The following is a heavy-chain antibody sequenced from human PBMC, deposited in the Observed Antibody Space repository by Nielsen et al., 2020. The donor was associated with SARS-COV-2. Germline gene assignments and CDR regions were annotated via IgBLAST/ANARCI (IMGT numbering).Heavy chain of an antibody. Sequence: GSLRLSCTVSGGSISSYYWSWIRQPPGKGLEWIGYIYYSGSTNYNPSLKSRVTISVDTSKNQFSLKLSSVTAADTAVYYCARASAARNYFDYWGQGTLVTVSS. D-gene: IGHD6-6*01. CDR3: ARASAARNYFDY. V-gene: IGHV4-59*01. J-gene: IGHJ4*02. CDR2: IYYSGST. CDR1: GGSISSYY.